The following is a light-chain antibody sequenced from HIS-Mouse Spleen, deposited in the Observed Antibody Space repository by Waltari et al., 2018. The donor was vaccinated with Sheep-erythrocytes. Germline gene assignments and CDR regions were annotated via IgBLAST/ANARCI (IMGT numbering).Light chain of an antibody. CDR1: QSVSSSY. CDR3: QQYGSSPPT. V-gene: IGKV3-20*01. Sequence: EIVLTQSPGTLSFSPGERATLSCRASQSVSSSYLAWYQQKPGQAPRLLIYGASSRATSIPGRFRGSGSGTDFTLTISRLEPEDFAVYYCQQYGSSPPTFGQGTKLEIK. J-gene: IGKJ2*01. CDR2: GAS.